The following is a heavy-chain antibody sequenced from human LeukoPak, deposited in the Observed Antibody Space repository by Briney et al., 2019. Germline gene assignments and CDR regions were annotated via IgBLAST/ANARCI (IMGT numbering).Heavy chain of an antibody. D-gene: IGHD2-2*02. V-gene: IGHV1-18*01. CDR3: ARDQGYCSSTSCYIYVWFDP. J-gene: IGHJ5*02. CDR1: GYTFTSYG. Sequence: ASVKVSCKASGYTFTSYGISWVRQAPGQGLEWMGWISAYNGNTNYAQKLQGRVTMTTDTSTSTADMELRSLRSDDTAVYYCARDQGYCSSTSCYIYVWFDPWGQGTLVTVSS. CDR2: ISAYNGNT.